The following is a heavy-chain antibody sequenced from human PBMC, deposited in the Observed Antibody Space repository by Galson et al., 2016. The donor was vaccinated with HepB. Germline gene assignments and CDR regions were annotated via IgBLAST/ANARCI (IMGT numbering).Heavy chain of an antibody. J-gene: IGHJ4*02. CDR1: GFTFGRYA. Sequence: SLRLSCAASGFTFGRYAMSWVRQAPGKGLEWVSAISGDGGSTYYAGSAQGRFTSSRDRSTNTKYLQMNSPRTDDTAGYYCARFTQEWLDRVYYFDYWGQGTLVTVSS. V-gene: IGHV3-23*01. D-gene: IGHD6-19*01. CDR2: ISGDGGST. CDR3: ARFTQEWLDRVYYFDY.